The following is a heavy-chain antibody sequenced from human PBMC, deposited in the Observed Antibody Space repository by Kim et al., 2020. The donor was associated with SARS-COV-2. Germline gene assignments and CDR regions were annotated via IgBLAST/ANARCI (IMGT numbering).Heavy chain of an antibody. CDR2: IYYSGST. CDR3: ARGTPEYDGSGSYYSIDY. Sequence: SETLSLTCTVSGGSISNHYWSWIRQAPGKRLEWIGYIYYSGSTKCNPSLKSRVTISVDTSKNQFSLKLSSVTAAETAVYYFARGTPEYDGSGSYYSIDY. CDR1: GGSISNHY. V-gene: IGHV4-59*11. J-gene: IGHJ4*01. D-gene: IGHD3-10*01.